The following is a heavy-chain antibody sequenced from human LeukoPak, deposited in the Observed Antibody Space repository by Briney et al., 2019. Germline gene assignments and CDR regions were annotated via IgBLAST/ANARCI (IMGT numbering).Heavy chain of an antibody. CDR1: GGSISSGSYY. CDR2: IYTSGST. J-gene: IGHJ4*02. V-gene: IGHV4-61*02. D-gene: IGHD3-9*01. CDR3: ARARYDILTGYYIYYFDY. Sequence: SETLSLTCTVSGGSISSGSYYWSWIRQPAGKGLEWIGRIYTSGSTNYNPSLKSRVTISVDTSKNQFSLKLSSVTAADTAVYYCARARYDILTGYYIYYFDYWGQGTLVTVSS.